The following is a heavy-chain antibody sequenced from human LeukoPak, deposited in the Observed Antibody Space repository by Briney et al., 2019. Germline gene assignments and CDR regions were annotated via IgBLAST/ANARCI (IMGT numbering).Heavy chain of an antibody. CDR2: ISGSGDNT. CDR3: AEYYYGSGYYYYGLYV. D-gene: IGHD3-10*01. V-gene: IGHV3-23*01. Sequence: GGSLRLSCAASGFTFSSYAIGWVRQAPGKGLEWVSTISGSGDNTYYTDSVKGRFTISRDHSKNTLYLQMNSLRAEDTALYYCAEYYYGSGYYYYGLYVWGQGTTVTVSS. CDR1: GFTFSSYA. J-gene: IGHJ6*02.